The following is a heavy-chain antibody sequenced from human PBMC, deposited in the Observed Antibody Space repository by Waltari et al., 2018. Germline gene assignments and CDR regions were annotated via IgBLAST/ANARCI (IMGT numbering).Heavy chain of an antibody. D-gene: IGHD3-3*01. CDR3: ARDSTYYDFWSGYYLTDAFDI. Sequence: QVQLQESGPGLVKPSETLSLTCTVSGGSISSYYWSWIRQPPGKGLEWIGYIYYSGSTNYNPSLKSRVTISVDTSKNQFSLKLSSVTAADTAVYYCARDSTYYDFWSGYYLTDAFDIWGQGTMVTVSS. J-gene: IGHJ3*02. V-gene: IGHV4-59*01. CDR2: IYYSGST. CDR1: GGSISSYY.